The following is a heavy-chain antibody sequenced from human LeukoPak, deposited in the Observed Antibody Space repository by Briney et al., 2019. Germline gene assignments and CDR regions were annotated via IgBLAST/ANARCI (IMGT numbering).Heavy chain of an antibody. V-gene: IGHV4-38-2*02. Sequence: SETLSLTCTVSGYFISSGYYWGWIRQPPGKGLEWIGSISHSGSTYYNPSLKSRVTISIDTSKNQFSLKLSSVTAADTAVYYCARDIYYDSSGYYDYWGQGTLVTVSS. CDR3: ARDIYYDSSGYYDY. CDR1: GYFISSGYY. D-gene: IGHD3-22*01. J-gene: IGHJ4*02. CDR2: ISHSGST.